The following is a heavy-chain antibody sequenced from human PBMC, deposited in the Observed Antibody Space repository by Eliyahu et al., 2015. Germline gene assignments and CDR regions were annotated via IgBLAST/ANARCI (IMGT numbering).Heavy chain of an antibody. CDR3: ARDRRDGTDFDL. V-gene: IGHV3-49*04. Sequence: EVQLVESGGALAQPGRSLRLSCSVSGFTFSDYTMSWVRQAPGKGLEWVGFIRSRAYGATTEYAASVRGRFTISRDDSKSIAYLQIHSLKTEDTAVYYCARDRRDGTDFDLWGRGTLVTVSS. J-gene: IGHJ2*01. CDR2: IRSRAYGATT. D-gene: IGHD5-24*01. CDR1: GFTFSDYT.